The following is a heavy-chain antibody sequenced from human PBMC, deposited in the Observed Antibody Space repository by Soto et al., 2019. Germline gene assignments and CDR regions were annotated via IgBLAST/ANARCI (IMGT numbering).Heavy chain of an antibody. J-gene: IGHJ4*02. CDR3: FRGGVTSRTFDY. D-gene: IGHD3-16*01. CDR1: GYIINNYW. CDR2: IFPDDSDT. V-gene: IGHV5-51*01. Sequence: ESLKISFKASGYIINNYWIDWVRQMPGQGLEWMGIIFPDDSDTRYSPSFQGHVTISVDKSISTAYVQWSSLKASDSAIYYCFRGGVTSRTFDYWGQGTLVTVSS.